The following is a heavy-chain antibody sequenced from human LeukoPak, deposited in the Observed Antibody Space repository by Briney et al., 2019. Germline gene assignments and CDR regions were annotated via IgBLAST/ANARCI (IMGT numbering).Heavy chain of an antibody. J-gene: IGHJ4*02. D-gene: IGHD3-3*01. CDR3: ARGSSYDFWSGYFDD. CDR1: GGTFSSYA. V-gene: IGHV1-69*05. CDR2: IIPIFGTA. Sequence: SVKVSCKASGGTFSSYAISWVRQAPGQGLEWMGGIIPIFGTANYAQEFQGRVTITTDESTSTAYMELSSLRSEDTAVYYCARGSSYDFWSGYFDDWGQATLVTVSS.